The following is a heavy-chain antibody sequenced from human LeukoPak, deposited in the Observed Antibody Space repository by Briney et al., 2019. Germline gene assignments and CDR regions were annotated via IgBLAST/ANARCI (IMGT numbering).Heavy chain of an antibody. Sequence: WASVKVSCKASGYHFTGYHVHWVRQAPGQGLEWMGRISTDSGDADIAQKFQGRVTMTRDTSISTAYMELSRLTSADSAVYYCAGLGSTLKGRIDPWGQGTSVTVSS. J-gene: IGHJ5*02. CDR3: AGLGSTLKGRIDP. V-gene: IGHV1-2*02. CDR1: GYHFTGYH. CDR2: ISTDSGDA. D-gene: IGHD2-15*01.